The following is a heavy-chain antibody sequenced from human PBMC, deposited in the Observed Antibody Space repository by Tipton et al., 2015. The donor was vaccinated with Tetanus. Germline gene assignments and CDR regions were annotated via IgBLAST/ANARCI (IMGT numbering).Heavy chain of an antibody. V-gene: IGHV4-4*02. D-gene: IGHD2-2*01. J-gene: IGHJ4*02. CDR2: IYYSGTT. CDR3: AREVPAAGHFDS. Sequence: TLSLTCDVSGGPVSSSNRWSWVRQAPGKGLEWIGEIYYSGTTNYNPSLKSRVTISVDTSKNQFSLKLSSVTAADTAIYYCAREVPAAGHFDSWGQGTLVTVSS. CDR1: GGPVSSSNR.